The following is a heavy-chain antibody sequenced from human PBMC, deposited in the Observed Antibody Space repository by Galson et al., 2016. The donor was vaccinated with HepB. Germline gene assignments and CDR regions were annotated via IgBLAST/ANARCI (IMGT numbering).Heavy chain of an antibody. CDR1: GFTFEDYA. Sequence: SLRLSCAASGFTFEDYAMHWVRQAPGKGLEWVSGISWNRGSIGYADSVKGRFTISRDNAKNPLYRQMNSLRVEDTAFYYCAKVRRIRSTAGMVVWDQGTTVTVSS. J-gene: IGHJ6*02. CDR2: ISWNRGSI. CDR3: AKVRRIRSTAGMVV. D-gene: IGHD2-15*01. V-gene: IGHV3-9*01.